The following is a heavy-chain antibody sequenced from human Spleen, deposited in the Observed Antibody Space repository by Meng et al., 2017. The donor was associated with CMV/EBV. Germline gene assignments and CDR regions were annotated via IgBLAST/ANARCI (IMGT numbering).Heavy chain of an antibody. CDR3: SRPKTSLTSKWGDY. CDR2: IRSRGNGYAT. V-gene: IGHV3-73*01. J-gene: IGHJ4*02. CDR1: GFNFSGSA. Sequence: GGSLRLSCVASGFNFSGSAMHWVRQASGKGLEWVGRIRSRGNGYATAYAASVKGRFTISRDDSKDTVYLQMNSLKSEGTAVYYCSRPKTSLTSKWGDYWGQGTRETVS. D-gene: IGHD4-17*01.